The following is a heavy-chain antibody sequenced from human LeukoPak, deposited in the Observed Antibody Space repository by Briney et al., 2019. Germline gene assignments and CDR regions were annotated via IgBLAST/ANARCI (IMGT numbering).Heavy chain of an antibody. Sequence: PGGSLRLSCTTSGYTFGDYVMSWVRQAPGKGLEWVGFIRSKAYGGTTEYAASVKGRFTISRDDSKSIAYLQMNSLKTEDTAVYHCTRDRRKGAPNNDYWGQGTLVTVSS. J-gene: IGHJ4*02. CDR1: GYTFGDYV. CDR3: TRDRRKGAPNNDY. CDR2: IRSKAYGGTT. V-gene: IGHV3-49*04.